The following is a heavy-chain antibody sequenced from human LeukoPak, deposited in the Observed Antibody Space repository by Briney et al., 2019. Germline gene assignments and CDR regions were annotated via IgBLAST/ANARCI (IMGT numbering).Heavy chain of an antibody. CDR1: GGSISSSSYY. J-gene: IGHJ4*02. Sequence: SETLSLTCTVSGGSISSSSYYWGWIRQPPGKGLEWIGSIYHSGSTYYNPSLKSRVTISVDTSKNQFSLKLSSVTAADTAVYYCASAYYDYVWGSYYYFDYWGQGTLVTVSS. CDR3: ASAYYDYVWGSYYYFDY. D-gene: IGHD3-16*01. V-gene: IGHV4-39*07. CDR2: IYHSGST.